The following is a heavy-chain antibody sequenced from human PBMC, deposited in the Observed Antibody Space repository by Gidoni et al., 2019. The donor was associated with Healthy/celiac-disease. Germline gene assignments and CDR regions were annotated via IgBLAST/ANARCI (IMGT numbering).Heavy chain of an antibody. CDR1: GGTFSRYA. J-gene: IGHJ6*02. CDR2: IIPIFGTA. CDR3: ARDTKMIFGVVIITPLLYGMDV. Sequence: QVQLVQSGAEVKQPGSSVKVSCKASGGTFSRYAISWVRQAPGQGLEWMGGIIPIFGTANYAQKFQGRVTITADESTSTADMELSSLRSEDTAVYDCARDTKMIFGVVIITPLLYGMDVWGQGTTVTVSS. V-gene: IGHV1-69*01. D-gene: IGHD3-3*01.